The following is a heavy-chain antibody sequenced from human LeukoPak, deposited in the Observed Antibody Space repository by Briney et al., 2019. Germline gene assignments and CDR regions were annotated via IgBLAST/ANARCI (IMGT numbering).Heavy chain of an antibody. Sequence: GGSLRLSCAASGLTFNIYDMHWVRQAPGKGLEWVSVISAGGGTKDYADSVKGRFSVSRDNSKNTLFLQMNSLRAEDSAIYYCAKDQEGYHRPIDYWGQGTLVTVSS. V-gene: IGHV3-23*01. CDR3: AKDQEGYHRPIDY. D-gene: IGHD5-24*01. CDR2: ISAGGGTK. J-gene: IGHJ4*02. CDR1: GLTFNIYD.